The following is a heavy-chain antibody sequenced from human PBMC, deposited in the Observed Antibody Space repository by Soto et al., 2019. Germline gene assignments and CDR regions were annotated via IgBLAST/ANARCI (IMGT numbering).Heavy chain of an antibody. V-gene: IGHV3-30*18. CDR2: ISYNGDHK. D-gene: IGHD6-6*01. Sequence: GGSLTLSCVVSGFTFSSYYMHWVRQPPGKGLEWMADISYNGDHKFYADSVKGRFTITRDNSMNMVSLKMDSMRAEDTAVYYCTKQVRYGTSSPYYIDDWGQGTLVTVSS. CDR1: GFTFSSYY. J-gene: IGHJ4*02. CDR3: TKQVRYGTSSPYYIDD.